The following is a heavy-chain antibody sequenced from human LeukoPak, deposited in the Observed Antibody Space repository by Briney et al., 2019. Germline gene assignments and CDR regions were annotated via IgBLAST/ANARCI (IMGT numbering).Heavy chain of an antibody. CDR2: TYGGGSK. CDR3: ATLTNRASSAFDI. CDR1: GFRITINY. D-gene: IGHD3-16*02. J-gene: IGHJ3*02. Sequence: GGSLRLSCAASGFRITINYMTWVRQAPGKGLEWVSGTYGGGSKDYVDSVKGRFTISRDNLKNTLYLQMNSLGAEDSAVYYCATLTNRASSAFDIWGQGTRVTVSS. V-gene: IGHV3-53*01.